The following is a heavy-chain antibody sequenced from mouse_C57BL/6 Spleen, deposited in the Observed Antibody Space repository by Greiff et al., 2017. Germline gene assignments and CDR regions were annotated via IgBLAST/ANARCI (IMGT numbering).Heavy chain of an antibody. CDR2: IYPSDSET. CDR1: GYTFNSYW. CDR3: ATVVAPGYFDV. Sequence: QVQLQQPGAELVRPGSSVKLSCKASGYTFNSYWMDWVKQRPGQGLEWIGNIYPSDSETHYNQKFKDKATWTVDTSSSTAYMQLSSLTSEDSAVYYCATVVAPGYFDVWGTGTTVTVSS. V-gene: IGHV1-61*01. D-gene: IGHD1-1*01. J-gene: IGHJ1*03.